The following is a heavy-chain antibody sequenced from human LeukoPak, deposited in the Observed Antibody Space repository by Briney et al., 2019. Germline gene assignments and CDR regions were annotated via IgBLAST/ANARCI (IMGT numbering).Heavy chain of an antibody. J-gene: IGHJ4*02. D-gene: IGHD1-26*01. V-gene: IGHV4-38-2*02. CDR1: GYSISSGYY. CDR3: ARPLEREGGDDY. Sequence: PSETLSLTCTVSGYSISSGYYWGWIRQPPGKGLEWIGSIYHSGSTYYNPSLKSRVTISVDTSKNQFSLKLSSVTAADTAVYYCARPLEREGGDDYWGQGTLVTVSS. CDR2: IYHSGST.